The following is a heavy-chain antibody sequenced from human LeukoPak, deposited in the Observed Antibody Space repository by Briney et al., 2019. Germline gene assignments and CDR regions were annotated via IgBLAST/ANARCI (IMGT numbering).Heavy chain of an antibody. Sequence: GGSLRLSCAASGFTFSSYGMHWVRQAPGKGLEWVAVISYDGSNKYYADSVKGRFTISRDNSKNTLYLQMNSLRAEDTAVYYCAKEEGSYSGYDYYYFDYWGQGTLVTVSP. D-gene: IGHD5-12*01. CDR1: GFTFSSYG. CDR3: AKEEGSYSGYDYYYFDY. J-gene: IGHJ4*02. V-gene: IGHV3-30*18. CDR2: ISYDGSNK.